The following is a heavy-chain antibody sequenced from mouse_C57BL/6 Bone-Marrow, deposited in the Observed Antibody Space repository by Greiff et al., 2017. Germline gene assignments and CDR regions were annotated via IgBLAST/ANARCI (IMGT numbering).Heavy chain of an antibody. CDR2: IDPSDSYT. J-gene: IGHJ4*01. V-gene: IGHV1-59*01. CDR3: ARWRWLLRGDYAMDY. D-gene: IGHD2-3*01. Sequence: VQLQQPGAELVRPGTSVKLSCKASGYTFTSYWMHWVKQRPGQGLEWIGVIDPSDSYTNYNQKFKGKATLTVDTSSSTAYMQVSSLTSEDSAVYYCARWRWLLRGDYAMDYWGQGTSVTVSS. CDR1: GYTFTSYW.